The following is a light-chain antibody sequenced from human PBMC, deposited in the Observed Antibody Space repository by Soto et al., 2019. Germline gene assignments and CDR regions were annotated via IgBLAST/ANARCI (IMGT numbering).Light chain of an antibody. CDR3: QQLTDWPPQWT. J-gene: IGKJ1*01. CDR1: QSVSSSY. CDR2: GAS. V-gene: IGKV3D-20*02. Sequence: VLTQSPGTLSLSPWERASLSCRASQSVSSSYLAWYQQKPGQAPRLLIYGASSRATGIPDRFSGSGSGTDFTLTISSLEPEDFAVYYCQQLTDWPPQWTFGQGTKVDIK.